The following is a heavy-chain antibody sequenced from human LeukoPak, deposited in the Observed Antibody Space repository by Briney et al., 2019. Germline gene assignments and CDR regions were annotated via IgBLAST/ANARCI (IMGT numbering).Heavy chain of an antibody. J-gene: IGHJ4*02. Sequence: GGSLRLSCAASGFTFSSYEMNWVRQAPGKGLEWVSYISSSGSTIYYADSVKGRFTISRDNAKNSLYLQMNSLRVGHTAVYYCAKTYDSSGYYSSYYFDYWGQLTLVTVSS. CDR1: GFTFSSYE. CDR2: ISSSGSTI. CDR3: AKTYDSSGYYSSYYFDY. V-gene: IGHV3-48*03. D-gene: IGHD3-22*01.